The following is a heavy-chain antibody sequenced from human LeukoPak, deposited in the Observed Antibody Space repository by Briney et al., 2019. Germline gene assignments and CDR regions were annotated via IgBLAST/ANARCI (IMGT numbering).Heavy chain of an antibody. Sequence: GSLRLSFAASGFTFSSYWMHWVRPAPGKGLVWVSRINSDGSSTSYADSVKGRFTISRDNAKNTLYLQMNSLRAEDTAVYYCAGSYYYYGMDVWGQGTTVTVSS. CDR1: GFTFSSYW. J-gene: IGHJ6*02. CDR3: AGSYYYYGMDV. V-gene: IGHV3-74*01. CDR2: INSDGSST.